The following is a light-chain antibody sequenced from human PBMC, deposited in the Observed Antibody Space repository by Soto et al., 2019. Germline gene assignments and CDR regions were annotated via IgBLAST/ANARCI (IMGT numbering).Light chain of an antibody. CDR3: QQYGSSPGWT. CDR1: QSVSSSY. CDR2: GAS. J-gene: IGKJ1*01. Sequence: DIVLTQSPGTLYLSPGERATLSCRASQSVSSSYLAWYQQKPGQAPRLLIYGASSRATGIPDRFSGSGSGTDFTLTISRLEPEDFAVYYCQQYGSSPGWTFGQGTKVDIK. V-gene: IGKV3-20*01.